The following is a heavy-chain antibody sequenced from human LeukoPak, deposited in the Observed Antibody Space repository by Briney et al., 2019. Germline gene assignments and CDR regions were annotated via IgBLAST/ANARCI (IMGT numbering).Heavy chain of an antibody. CDR2: INPNSGGT. Sequence: ASVKVSCKASGYTFTGYYMHWVRQAPGQGLEWMGWINPNSGGTNYAQKFQGRVTMTRDTSISTAYMELSRLRSDDTAGDYCARSRTGSGFLFDYWGQGTLVSVSS. J-gene: IGHJ4*02. CDR1: GYTFTGYY. V-gene: IGHV1-2*02. D-gene: IGHD3-10*01. CDR3: ARSRTGSGFLFDY.